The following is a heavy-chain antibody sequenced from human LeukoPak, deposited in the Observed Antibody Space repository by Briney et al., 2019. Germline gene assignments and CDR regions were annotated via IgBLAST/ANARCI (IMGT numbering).Heavy chain of an antibody. J-gene: IGHJ4*02. Sequence: SETLSLTCTVSGGSISSYYWSWIRQPPGKGLEWIGYIYYSGSTNYNPSLKSRVTISVDTFKNQFSLKLSSVTAADTAVYYCARATIPTTLDYWGQGTLVTVSS. CDR2: IYYSGST. D-gene: IGHD2-21*01. V-gene: IGHV4-59*08. CDR3: ARATIPTTLDY. CDR1: GGSISSYY.